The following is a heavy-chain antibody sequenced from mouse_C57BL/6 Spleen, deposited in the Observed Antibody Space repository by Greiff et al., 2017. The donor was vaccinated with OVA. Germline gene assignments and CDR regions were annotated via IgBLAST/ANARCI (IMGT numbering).Heavy chain of an antibody. CDR2: INPSSGYT. Sequence: QVHVKQSGAELARPGASVKMSCKASGYTFTSYTMHWVKQRPGQGLEWIGYINPSSGYTKYNQKFKDKATLTADKSSSTAYMQLRRLTSEDSAVYYCARRGGITTVVPYYFDYWGQGTTLTVSS. V-gene: IGHV1-4*01. CDR1: GYTFTSYT. J-gene: IGHJ2*01. D-gene: IGHD1-1*01. CDR3: ARRGGITTVVPYYFDY.